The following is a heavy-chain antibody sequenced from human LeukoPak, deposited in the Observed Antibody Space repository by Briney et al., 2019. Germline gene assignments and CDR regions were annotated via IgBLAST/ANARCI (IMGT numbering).Heavy chain of an antibody. Sequence: GGSLRLSCAASGFTVSSNYMSWVRQAPGKGLEWLSVIYSGGSTYYADSVKGRFTISRDNSKNTLYLQMNSLRAEDTAVYYCARSEYSYGLTNFDYWGQGTLVTVSS. V-gene: IGHV3-53*01. CDR2: IYSGGST. CDR1: GFTVSSNY. J-gene: IGHJ4*02. CDR3: ARSEYSYGLTNFDY. D-gene: IGHD5-18*01.